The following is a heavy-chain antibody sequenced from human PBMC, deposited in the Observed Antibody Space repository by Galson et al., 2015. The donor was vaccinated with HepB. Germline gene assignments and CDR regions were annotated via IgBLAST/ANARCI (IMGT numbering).Heavy chain of an antibody. CDR3: ARSRAKVVVAASYDY. Sequence: SLRLSCAASGFTFSSYSMNWVRQAPGKGLEWVSSISSSSSYIYYADSVKGRFTISRDNAKNSLYLQMNSLRAEDTAVYYCARSRAKVVVAASYDYWGQGTLVTVSS. CDR2: ISSSSSYI. D-gene: IGHD2-15*01. V-gene: IGHV3-21*01. CDR1: GFTFSSYS. J-gene: IGHJ4*02.